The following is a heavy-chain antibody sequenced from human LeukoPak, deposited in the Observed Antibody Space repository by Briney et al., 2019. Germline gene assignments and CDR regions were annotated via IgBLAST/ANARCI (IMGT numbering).Heavy chain of an antibody. CDR3: ARISAQGPTIDY. J-gene: IGHJ4*02. CDR2: INHSGST. CDR1: GGSFSGYY. Sequence: SETLSLTCAVYGGSFSGYYWSWIRQPPGKGLEWIGEINHSGSTNYNPSLKSRVTISVDTSKNQFSLKLSSVTAADTAVYYCARISAQGPTIDYWGQGTLVTVSS. D-gene: IGHD6-6*01. V-gene: IGHV4-34*01.